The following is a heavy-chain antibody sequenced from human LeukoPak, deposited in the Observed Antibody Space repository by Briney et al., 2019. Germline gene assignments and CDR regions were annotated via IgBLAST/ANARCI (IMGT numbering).Heavy chain of an antibody. CDR1: GGSFSGYY. CDR3: ARVIDYGDYPGAFDI. D-gene: IGHD4-17*01. V-gene: IGHV4-34*01. J-gene: IGHJ3*02. CDR2: INHSGST. Sequence: PSETLSLTCAVYGGSFSGYYWSWIRQPPGKGQEWIGEINHSGSTNYNPSLKSRVTISVDTSKNQFSLKLSSVTAADTAVYYCARVIDYGDYPGAFDIWGQGTMVTVSS.